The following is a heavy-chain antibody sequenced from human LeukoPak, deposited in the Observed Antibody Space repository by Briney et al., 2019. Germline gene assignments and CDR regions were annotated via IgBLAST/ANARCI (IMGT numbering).Heavy chain of an antibody. D-gene: IGHD3-22*01. J-gene: IGHJ4*02. CDR3: ARSLYYDSSGTLGY. CDR1: GGTFSSYA. V-gene: IGHV1-69*06. CDR2: IIPIFGTA. Sequence: SVKVSCKASGGTFSSYAISWVRQAPGQGLEWMGGIIPIFGTANYAQKFQGRVTITADKSTSTAYMELSSLRSEDTAVYYCARSLYYDSSGTLGYWGQGTLVTVSS.